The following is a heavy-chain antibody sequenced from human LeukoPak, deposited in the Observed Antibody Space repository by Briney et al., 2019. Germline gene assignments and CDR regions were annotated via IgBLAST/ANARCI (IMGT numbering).Heavy chain of an antibody. Sequence: GGSLRLSCAAAGFTFSNYGMHWVRQAPGKGLEWVAVLSYDGSDNYYADSVKGRFTISTDNSTNTLYLQMNSLRAEDTAVYYCAKVSRQWELVYWFDPWGQGTLVTVSS. D-gene: IGHD1-26*01. J-gene: IGHJ5*02. V-gene: IGHV3-30*18. CDR1: GFTFSNYG. CDR2: LSYDGSDN. CDR3: AKVSRQWELVYWFDP.